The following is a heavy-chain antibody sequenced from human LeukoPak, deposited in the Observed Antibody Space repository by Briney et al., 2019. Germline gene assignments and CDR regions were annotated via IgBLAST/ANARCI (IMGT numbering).Heavy chain of an antibody. CDR1: GGSISTYY. CDR2: IYYTGST. V-gene: IGHV4-59*01. CDR3: ARSPTYCSSTSCYPENWFDP. Sequence: SETLSLTCTVSGGSISTYYWTWIRQPPGKGLDWIGYIYYTGSTNYNPSLKSRVTLSVDTSKNQFSLKLSSVTAADTAVYYCARSPTYCSSTSCYPENWFDPWGQGTLVTVSS. D-gene: IGHD2-2*01. J-gene: IGHJ5*02.